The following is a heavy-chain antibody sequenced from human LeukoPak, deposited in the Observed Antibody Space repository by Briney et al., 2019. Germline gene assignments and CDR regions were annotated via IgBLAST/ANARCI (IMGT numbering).Heavy chain of an antibody. Sequence: SETLSLTCTVSGGSISSSSYYWGWIRQPPGKGLEWIGSIYYSGSTYYNPSLKSRVTISLDTSKNQFSLKLSSVTAADTAVYYCARDIPFMITFGGVIAPGWFDPWGQGTLVTVSS. CDR1: GGSISSSSYY. CDR3: ARDIPFMITFGGVIAPGWFDP. D-gene: IGHD3-16*02. CDR2: IYYSGST. V-gene: IGHV4-39*07. J-gene: IGHJ5*02.